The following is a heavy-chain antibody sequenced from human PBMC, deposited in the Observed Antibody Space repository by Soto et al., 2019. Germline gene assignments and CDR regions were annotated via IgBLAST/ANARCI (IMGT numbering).Heavy chain of an antibody. J-gene: IGHJ4*02. CDR1: GFTFSSYA. CDR3: ATVPRYCSGGSCLGGYFDY. V-gene: IGHV3-23*01. D-gene: IGHD2-15*01. CDR2: ISGSGNSA. Sequence: EVQLLESGGGSVQPGGSLRLSCAASGFTFSSYAMSWVRQAPGKGLEWVSAISGSGNSAYHPDSVEGRFTISRDNPKNTLYLPMTSLRAEDTDVYYCATVPRYCSGGSCLGGYFDYWGQGTLVTVSS.